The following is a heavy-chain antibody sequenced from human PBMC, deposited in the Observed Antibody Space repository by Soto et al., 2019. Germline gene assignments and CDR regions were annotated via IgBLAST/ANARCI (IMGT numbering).Heavy chain of an antibody. CDR1: GFTFSSYW. CDR3: ARENKWSGYYNGVRRYYYMDV. D-gene: IGHD3-3*01. J-gene: IGHJ6*03. V-gene: IGHV3-7*01. Sequence: GGSLRLSCAASGFTFSSYWMSWVRQAPGKGLEWVANIKQDGSEKYYVDSVKGRFTISRDNAKNSLYLQMNSLRAEDTAVYYCARENKWSGYYNGVRRYYYMDVWGKGTTVTVSS. CDR2: IKQDGSEK.